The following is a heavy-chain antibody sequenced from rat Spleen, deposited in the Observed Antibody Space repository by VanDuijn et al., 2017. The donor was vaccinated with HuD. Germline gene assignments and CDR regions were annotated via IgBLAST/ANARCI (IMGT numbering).Heavy chain of an antibody. CDR1: ALNFSDYD. J-gene: IGHJ3*01. CDR2: ISSAGDNT. CDR3: ARHGGLRNWFAH. D-gene: IGHD1-11*01. Sequence: EVQLVESGGGLVQPGRPLKISCVDSALNFSDYDMAWVRQAPTKGLEWIASISSAGDNTYYRDSVKGRFTISRDDAKNTQYLQMDSLRSEDTATYYCARHGGLRNWFAHWGQGTLVTVSS. V-gene: IGHV5S13*01.